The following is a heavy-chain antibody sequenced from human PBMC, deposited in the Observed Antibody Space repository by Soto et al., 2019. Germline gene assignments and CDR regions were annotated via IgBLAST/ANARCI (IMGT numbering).Heavy chain of an antibody. Sequence: QVQLVQSGAEVKKPGASVKVSCKASGYTVTSYAMHWVRQAPGQRLEWMGWINAGNGNTKYSQRFQGRVTITRDTSASTADMELSSLRSEATAVYYCARYRAYITLVRGFDPWGQGTLVTVSS. CDR1: GYTVTSYA. V-gene: IGHV1-3*01. J-gene: IGHJ5*02. CDR3: ARYRAYITLVRGFDP. D-gene: IGHD3-10*01. CDR2: INAGNGNT.